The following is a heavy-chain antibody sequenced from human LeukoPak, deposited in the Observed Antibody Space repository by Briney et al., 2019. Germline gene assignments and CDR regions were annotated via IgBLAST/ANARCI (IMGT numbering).Heavy chain of an antibody. D-gene: IGHD3-22*01. V-gene: IGHV3-11*04. CDR2: ISISGFAI. CDR3: AGNFYDGSGYPTFNY. J-gene: IGHJ4*02. Sequence: GGSLTLSCTGSGCTFSDYYMNWIRQTPEKGLEWIAYISISGFAIYYADSVRGRFTISRDNTENSLFLQMNSLRPEDTALYYCAGNFYDGSGYPTFNYWGQGDLVTVCS. CDR1: GCTFSDYY.